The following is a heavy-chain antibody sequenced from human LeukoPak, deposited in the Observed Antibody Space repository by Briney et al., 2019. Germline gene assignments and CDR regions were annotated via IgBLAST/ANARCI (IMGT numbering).Heavy chain of an antibody. CDR2: IYYSGST. Sequence: PSETLSLTCTVSGGSISSSSYYWGWIRQPPGKGLEWIGSIYYSGSTYYNPSLKSRVTISVDTSKNQFSLKLSSVTAADTAVYYCARARGGVAVAGDDYYYYYMDVWGKGTTVTVSS. J-gene: IGHJ6*03. CDR1: GGSISSSSYY. D-gene: IGHD6-19*01. CDR3: ARARGGVAVAGDDYYYYYMDV. V-gene: IGHV4-39*07.